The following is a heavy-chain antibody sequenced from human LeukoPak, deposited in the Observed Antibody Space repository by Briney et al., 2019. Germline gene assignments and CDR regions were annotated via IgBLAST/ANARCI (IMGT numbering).Heavy chain of an antibody. Sequence: SETLSLTCAVYGGSFSGYYWSWIRQPPGKGLEWIGEINHSGSTNYNPSLKSRVTISVDTSKNQFSLKLSSVTAADTAVYYCARPDRRFGREFDPWVQGTLVTVSS. CDR1: GGSFSGYY. J-gene: IGHJ5*02. CDR3: ARPDRRFGREFDP. D-gene: IGHD1-14*01. CDR2: INHSGST. V-gene: IGHV4-34*01.